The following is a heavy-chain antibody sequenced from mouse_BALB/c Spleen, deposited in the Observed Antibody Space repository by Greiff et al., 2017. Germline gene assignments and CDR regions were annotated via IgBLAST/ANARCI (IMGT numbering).Heavy chain of an antibody. CDR2: ISYSGST. D-gene: IGHD2-2*01. Sequence: EVKLMESGPSLVKPSQTLSLTCSVTGDSITSGYWNWIRKFPGNKLEYMGYISYSGSTYYNPSLKSRISITRDTSKNQYYLQLNSVTTEDTATYYCAGGYDDYYAMDYWGQGTSVTVSS. V-gene: IGHV3-8*02. CDR1: GDSITSGY. J-gene: IGHJ4*01. CDR3: AGGYDDYYAMDY.